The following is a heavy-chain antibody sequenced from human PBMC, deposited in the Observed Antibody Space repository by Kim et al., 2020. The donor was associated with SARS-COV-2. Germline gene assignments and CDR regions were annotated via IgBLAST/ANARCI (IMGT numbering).Heavy chain of an antibody. CDR1: GGSFSGYY. V-gene: IGHV4-34*01. Sequence: SETLSLTCAVYGGSFSGYYWSWIRQPPGKGLEWIGEINHSGSTNYNPSLKSRVTISVDTSKNQFSLKLSSVTAADTAVYYCARGGPIVVVPAAQRPWYFDLWGRGTLVTVSS. D-gene: IGHD2-2*01. J-gene: IGHJ2*01. CDR3: ARGGPIVVVPAAQRPWYFDL. CDR2: INHSGST.